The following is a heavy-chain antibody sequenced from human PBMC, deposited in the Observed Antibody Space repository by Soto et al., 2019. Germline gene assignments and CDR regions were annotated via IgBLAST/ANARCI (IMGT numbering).Heavy chain of an antibody. V-gene: IGHV1-24*01. CDR3: ATSGAMAAAGGDAFDI. Sequence: ASVKVSCKVSGYTLTELSMHWVRQAPGKGLEWMEGFDPEDGETIYAQKFQGRVTMTEDTSTDTAYMELSSLRSEDTAVYYCATSGAMAAAGGDAFDIWGQGTMVTVSS. D-gene: IGHD6-13*01. CDR2: FDPEDGET. CDR1: GYTLTELS. J-gene: IGHJ3*02.